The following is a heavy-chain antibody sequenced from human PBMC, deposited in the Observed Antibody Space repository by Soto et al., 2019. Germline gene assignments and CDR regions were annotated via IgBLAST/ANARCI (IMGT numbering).Heavy chain of an antibody. CDR1: GFTFSRYG. Sequence: PGGSLRLSCAASGFTFSRYGMDWVRQAPGKGLEWVAVISYDGSNKYYVDSVKGRFTISRDNSKNTLYLQMNSLRTEDTAVYYCAKGLGSSGWYGVDYWGQGTLVTVSS. CDR3: AKGLGSSGWYGVDY. V-gene: IGHV3-30*18. CDR2: ISYDGSNK. D-gene: IGHD6-19*01. J-gene: IGHJ4*02.